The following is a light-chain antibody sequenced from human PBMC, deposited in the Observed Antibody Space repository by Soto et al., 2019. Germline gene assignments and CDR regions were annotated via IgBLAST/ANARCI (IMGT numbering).Light chain of an antibody. V-gene: IGKV3-20*01. CDR1: QSVTSSY. Sequence: DIVLTQSPGTLSLSPGEGATLSCRTSQSVTSSYLAWYQQKPGQAPRLPIYDASSRATGIPDRFSGSGSGTDFTLTISRLEPEDFAVYYCQQYGSSVFTFGPGTKV. CDR3: QQYGSSVFT. CDR2: DAS. J-gene: IGKJ3*01.